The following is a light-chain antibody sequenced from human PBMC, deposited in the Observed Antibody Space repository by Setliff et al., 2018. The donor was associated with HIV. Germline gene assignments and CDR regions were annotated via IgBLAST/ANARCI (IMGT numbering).Light chain of an antibody. CDR1: EDISSA. V-gene: IGKV1-13*02. CDR3: QQFNAYPPSLT. CDR2: DAS. J-gene: IGKJ4*01. Sequence: AIQLTQSPSSLSASVGDRVTITCRASEDISSALAWYQQKPGKPPKLLIYDASTLQSRVPSRFSGSGSGTDFTLTISSLQPEDFATYYCQQFNAYPPSLTFGGGTRWIS.